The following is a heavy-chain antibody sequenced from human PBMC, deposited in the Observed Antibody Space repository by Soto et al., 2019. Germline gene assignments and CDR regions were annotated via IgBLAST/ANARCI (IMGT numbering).Heavy chain of an antibody. CDR1: GGSISSYY. Sequence: PSETLSLTCTVSGGSISSYYWSWIRQPPGKGLEWIGYIYYSGSTNYNPSLKSRVTISVDTSKNQFSLKLSSVTAADTAVYYCARGRLEYDRSGYTSYFDYWGQGTLVTVSS. CDR3: ARGRLEYDRSGYTSYFDY. D-gene: IGHD3-22*01. J-gene: IGHJ4*02. V-gene: IGHV4-59*01. CDR2: IYYSGST.